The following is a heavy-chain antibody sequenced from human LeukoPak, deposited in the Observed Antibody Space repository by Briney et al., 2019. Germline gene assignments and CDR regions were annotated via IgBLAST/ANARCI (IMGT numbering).Heavy chain of an antibody. Sequence: PGGSLRLSCAASGFTFSNYRMHWVRQAPGKGLVWVSRISGDGSSTSYADSVKGRFTISRDNAKNTLYLQMNSLRAEDTAVYYCARPSVGFDPWGQGTLVTVSS. J-gene: IGHJ5*02. CDR1: GFTFSNYR. V-gene: IGHV3-74*01. CDR3: ARPSVGFDP. CDR2: ISGDGSST.